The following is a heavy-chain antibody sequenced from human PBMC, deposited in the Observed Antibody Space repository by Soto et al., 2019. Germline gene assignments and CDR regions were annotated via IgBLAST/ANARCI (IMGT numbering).Heavy chain of an antibody. CDR2: IDPSDSYT. V-gene: IGHV5-10-1*01. CDR3: ASPATHSSGWYDYYGMDV. D-gene: IGHD6-19*01. CDR1: GYSFTSYW. J-gene: IGHJ6*02. Sequence: GESLKISCKGSGYSFTSYWISWVRQMPGKGLEWMGRIDPSDSYTNYSPSFQGHVTISADKSISTAYLQWSSLKASDTAMYYCASPATHSSGWYDYYGMDVWGQGTTVTVSS.